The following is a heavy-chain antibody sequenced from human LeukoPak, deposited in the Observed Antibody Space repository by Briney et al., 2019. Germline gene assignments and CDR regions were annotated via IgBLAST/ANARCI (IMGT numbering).Heavy chain of an antibody. J-gene: IGHJ6*03. D-gene: IGHD6-19*01. Sequence: PGGSLRLSCAASGFTFSSYWLTWVRQAPGKGLEWVAVISYDGSNKYYADSVKGRFTISRDNSKNTLYLQMNSLRAEDTAVYYCAKSRYSSGWYGDMDVWGKGTTVTVSS. V-gene: IGHV3-30*18. CDR3: AKSRYSSGWYGDMDV. CDR1: GFTFSSYW. CDR2: ISYDGSNK.